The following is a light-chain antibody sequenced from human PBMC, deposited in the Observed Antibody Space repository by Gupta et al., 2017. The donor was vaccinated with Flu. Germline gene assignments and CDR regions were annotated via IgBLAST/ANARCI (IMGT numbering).Light chain of an antibody. CDR2: GAS. J-gene: IGKJ2*01. Sequence: ERATLACRASQSVSSSCLAWYRQKPGQDPRLLSYGASSRATGIPDRFSGSGSGTDFTLTISRLDPEDVAVYYCQQYGSSAKAFGQGTKLEIK. CDR3: QQYGSSAKA. CDR1: QSVSSSC. V-gene: IGKV3-20*01.